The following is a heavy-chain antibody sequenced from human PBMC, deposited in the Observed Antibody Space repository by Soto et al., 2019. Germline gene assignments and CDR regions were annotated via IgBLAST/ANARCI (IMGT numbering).Heavy chain of an antibody. CDR1: GFTFNTSW. J-gene: IGHJ4*02. CDR3: ARASRGAIGNY. D-gene: IGHD1-26*01. V-gene: IGHV3-15*07. Sequence: EVQLLESGGGLVKPGGSLRLSCVASGFTFNTSWMNWVRQTPGKGLEWVGRIQTMPDGGTTEYTDSVKGRFTISRDDSNNTLYLQMNSLQTDDTAVYYCARASRGAIGNYWGQGILVTVSS. CDR2: IQTMPDGGTT.